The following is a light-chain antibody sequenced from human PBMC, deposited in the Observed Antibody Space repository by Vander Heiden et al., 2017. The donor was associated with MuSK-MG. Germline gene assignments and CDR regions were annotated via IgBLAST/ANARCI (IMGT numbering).Light chain of an antibody. Sequence: SYVLTQPPSVSVAPGQTARITCGGNNIGTKTVHWYQQKPGQAPVLVVYDDSDRPSGIPGRFSGSNSGNTATLTISRVAAGDEADYFCQVWLSNSDHPIFGGGTKLTVL. CDR3: QVWLSNSDHPI. CDR1: NIGTKT. CDR2: DDS. V-gene: IGLV3-21*02. J-gene: IGLJ2*01.